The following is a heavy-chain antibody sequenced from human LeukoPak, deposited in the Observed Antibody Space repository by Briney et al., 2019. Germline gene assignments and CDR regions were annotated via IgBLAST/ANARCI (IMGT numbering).Heavy chain of an antibody. CDR2: IIPIFGTA. CDR3: ARDLTRSGYFDY. V-gene: IGHV1-69*13. J-gene: IGHJ4*02. D-gene: IGHD4/OR15-4a*01. CDR1: GGTFSSYA. Sequence: ASVKVSCKASGGTFSSYAISWVRQAPGQGLEWMGGIIPIFGTANYAQKFQGRVTITADESTSTAYMELSSLRSEDTAVYYCARDLTRSGYFDYWGQGTLVTVSS.